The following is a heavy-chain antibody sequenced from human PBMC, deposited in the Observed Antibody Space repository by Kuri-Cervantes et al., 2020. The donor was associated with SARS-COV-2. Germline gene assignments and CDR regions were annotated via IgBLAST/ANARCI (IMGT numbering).Heavy chain of an antibody. CDR1: GGSIGSVGYY. V-gene: IGHV4-31*02. Sequence: LRLSCTVSGGSIGSVGYYWSWIRQHPGKGLEWIGYIYYSGSTYYNPSLKSRVTMSIATSKNQFSLRLSSVTAADTAVYYCAREGMVTRSTNWGKGTLVTVSS. D-gene: IGHD5-18*01. CDR2: IYYSGST. J-gene: IGHJ4*02. CDR3: AREGMVTRSTN.